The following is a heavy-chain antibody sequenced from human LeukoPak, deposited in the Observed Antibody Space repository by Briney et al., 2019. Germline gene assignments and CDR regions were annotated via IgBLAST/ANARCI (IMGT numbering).Heavy chain of an antibody. V-gene: IGHV4-30-4*08. CDR3: ARGYSGYDAVDY. CDR2: IYYSGST. D-gene: IGHD5-12*01. CDR1: GGSISGYY. Sequence: SESLSLTCTVSGGSISGYYWSWIRQPPGKGLEWIGYIYYSGSTYYNPSLKSRVTISVDTSKNQFSLKLSSVTAADTAVYYCARGYSGYDAVDYWGQGTLVTVSS. J-gene: IGHJ4*02.